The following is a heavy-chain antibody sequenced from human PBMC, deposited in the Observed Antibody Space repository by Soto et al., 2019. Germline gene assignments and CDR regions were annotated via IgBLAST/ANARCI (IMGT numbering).Heavy chain of an antibody. CDR2: IIPLFRTP. J-gene: IGHJ6*02. CDR3: ARDNDRLQLGGNYYYMLDV. Sequence: QVQLVQSGAEMKEPGSSVKVSCKTSGGTFSSSAISWLRQAPGQGLEWMGGIIPLFRTPDYAQKFQGRVTIAADESTSTAYMELSRLRSEDTAVYYCARDNDRLQLGGNYYYMLDVWGQGTTITVSS. CDR1: GGTFSSSA. D-gene: IGHD4-4*01. V-gene: IGHV1-69*12.